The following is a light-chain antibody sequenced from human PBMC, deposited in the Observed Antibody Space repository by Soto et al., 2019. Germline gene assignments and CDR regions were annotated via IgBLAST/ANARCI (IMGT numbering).Light chain of an antibody. J-gene: IGLJ1*01. V-gene: IGLV1-44*01. CDR2: SNN. CDR3: AAWDDSLNASYV. Sequence: QSVLTQPPSASGTPGQRVTISCSGSSSNIGSNTVNWYQQLPRTAPKLLIYSNNQRPSGVPDRFSGSKSGTSASLAISGLQSEDEADYYCAAWDDSLNASYVFGTGTKVTVL. CDR1: SSNIGSNT.